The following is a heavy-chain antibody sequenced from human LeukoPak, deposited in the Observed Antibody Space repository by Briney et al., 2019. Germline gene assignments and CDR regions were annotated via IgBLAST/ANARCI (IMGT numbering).Heavy chain of an antibody. CDR1: GGTFSSYA. CDR2: IIPIFGTA. J-gene: IGHJ4*02. V-gene: IGHV1-69*05. CDR3: ARAGVAVAGLALDY. D-gene: IGHD6-19*01. Sequence: GASVKVSCKASGGTFSSYAISWVRQAPGQGLEWMGRIIPIFGTANYAQKFQGRVTITTDESTSTAYMEVSRLRSEDTAVYYCARAGVAVAGLALDYWGQGTLVTVSS.